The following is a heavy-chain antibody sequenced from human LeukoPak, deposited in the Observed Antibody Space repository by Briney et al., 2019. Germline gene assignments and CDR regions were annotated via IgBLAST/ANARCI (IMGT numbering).Heavy chain of an antibody. J-gene: IGHJ4*02. CDR3: ARAGATLTRLFDF. D-gene: IGHD4-11*01. CDR1: GYTFTDYG. Sequence: GASVKVSCKASGYTFTDYGVSWVRQAPGQGLEWMGWISGSNGNTNYEQKVQGRVTMTTDTFTSTAYMELRSLRSDDTAVYYCARAGATLTRLFDFWGQGTLVTVSS. CDR2: ISGSNGNT. V-gene: IGHV1-18*01.